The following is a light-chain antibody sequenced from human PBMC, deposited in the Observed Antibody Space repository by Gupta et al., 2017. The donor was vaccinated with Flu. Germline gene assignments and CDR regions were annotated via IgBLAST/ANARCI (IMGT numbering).Light chain of an antibody. J-gene: IGLJ3*02. V-gene: IGLV2-14*01. Sequence: SALTQPASVSGSPGQSTPISCTATSSDVGADNNVSWYQQHPDQAPKLMIYEVSKRPSGVPDRFSGSKSDTTATLTITGPQAEDEADYYCNSSKTSSTLWVFGAGTKLTVL. CDR1: SSDVGADNN. CDR2: EVS. CDR3: NSSKTSSTLWV.